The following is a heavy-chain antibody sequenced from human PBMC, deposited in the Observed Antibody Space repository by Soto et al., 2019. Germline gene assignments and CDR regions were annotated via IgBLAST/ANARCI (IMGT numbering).Heavy chain of an antibody. Sequence: EVQLVESGGGLVQPGGSLRLSCAASGFPFSDHVMDWVRQAPGKGLEWVGRIRTKAKGSTTEDAASVKGRFRISRDDSKNSLYLEMNCLKTEDKAVYYCSRDASRCNGGNCYSRFDCWGQGTLVTVSS. CDR2: IRTKAKGSTT. CDR3: SRDASRCNGGNCYSRFDC. D-gene: IGHD2-15*01. J-gene: IGHJ4*01. V-gene: IGHV3-72*01. CDR1: GFPFSDHV.